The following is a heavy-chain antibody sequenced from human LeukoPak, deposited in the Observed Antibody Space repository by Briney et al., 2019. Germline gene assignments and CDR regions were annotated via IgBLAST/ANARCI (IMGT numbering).Heavy chain of an antibody. Sequence: GGSLGLSCAASGFDFNNYNMNWVRQAPGKGREWVSSITSSGTYIYYADSVKGRFTISRDNAKNSLYLQMNSLRPEDTAVYYCARDPYSGSYGDYYYYYMDVWGKGTTVTISS. CDR2: ITSSGTYI. V-gene: IGHV3-21*01. CDR1: GFDFNNYN. J-gene: IGHJ6*03. D-gene: IGHD1-26*01. CDR3: ARDPYSGSYGDYYYYYMDV.